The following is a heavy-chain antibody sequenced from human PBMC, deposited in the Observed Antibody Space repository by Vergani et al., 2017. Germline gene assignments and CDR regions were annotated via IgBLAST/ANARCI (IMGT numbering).Heavy chain of an antibody. CDR2: IIPIFGTA. CDR1: GYTFTSYA. Sequence: QVQLVQSGSELKKPGASVKVSCKASGYTFTSYAISWVRQAPGQGLEWMGGIIPIFGTANYAQKFQGRVTITADESTSTAYMELSSPRSEDTAVYYCARAVRGYSYGYQGGAFDIWGQGTMVTVSS. J-gene: IGHJ3*02. CDR3: ARAVRGYSYGYQGGAFDI. V-gene: IGHV1-69*01. D-gene: IGHD5-18*01.